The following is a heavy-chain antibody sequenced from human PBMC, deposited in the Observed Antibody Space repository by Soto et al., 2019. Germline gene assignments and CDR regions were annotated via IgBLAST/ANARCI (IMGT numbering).Heavy chain of an antibody. CDR3: TRLVGGSITIFGVAPNWFDP. V-gene: IGHV3-73*01. CDR2: IRSKANSYAT. Sequence: PGGSLRLSCAASGFTFSGSAMHWVRQASGKGLEWVGRIRSKANSYATAYAASVKGRFTISRDDSKNTAYLQMNSLKTEDTAVYYCTRLVGGSITIFGVAPNWFDPWGQGTLVTVSS. J-gene: IGHJ5*02. CDR1: GFTFSGSA. D-gene: IGHD3-3*01.